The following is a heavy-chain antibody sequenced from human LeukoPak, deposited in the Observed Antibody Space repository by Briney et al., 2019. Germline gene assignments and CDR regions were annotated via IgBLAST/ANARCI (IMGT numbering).Heavy chain of an antibody. CDR2: ISGYNGNT. Sequence: ASVKVSCKASGYTFTNHAMNWVRQAPGQGLEWMGWISGYNGNTNYAQKFQGRVTMTTDTSTSTVYMELRSLRSDDTAVYYCARDDNYGSGQPDDWGQGTLVTVSS. D-gene: IGHD3-10*01. J-gene: IGHJ4*02. CDR3: ARDDNYGSGQPDD. V-gene: IGHV1-18*01. CDR1: GYTFTNHA.